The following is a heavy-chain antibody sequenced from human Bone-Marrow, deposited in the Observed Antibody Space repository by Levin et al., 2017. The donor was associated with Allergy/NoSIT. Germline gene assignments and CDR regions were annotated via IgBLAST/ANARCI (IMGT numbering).Heavy chain of an antibody. CDR3: ARGYDSSGYYRSQIWFDP. V-gene: IGHV4-31*03. Sequence: SQTLSLTCTVSGGSISSGGYYWSWIRQHPGKGLEWIGYIYYSGSTYYNPSLKSRVTISVDTSKNQFSLKLSSVTAADTAVYYCARGYDSSGYYRSQIWFDPWGQGTLVTVSS. J-gene: IGHJ5*02. CDR2: IYYSGST. D-gene: IGHD3-22*01. CDR1: GGSISSGGYY.